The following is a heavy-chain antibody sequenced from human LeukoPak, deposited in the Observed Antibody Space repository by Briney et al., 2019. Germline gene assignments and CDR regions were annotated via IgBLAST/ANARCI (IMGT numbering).Heavy chain of an antibody. CDR1: GYTFTTYG. D-gene: IGHD6-13*01. Sequence: GASVKVSCKTSGYTFTTYGVTWVRQAPRQGLEWMGWISAYNGDTQYAQKLQDRFTMTTDISTNTATMELRGLRSDDTAVYYCARDHSSSCQLLDFWGQGTLVTISS. J-gene: IGHJ4*02. V-gene: IGHV1-18*01. CDR3: ARDHSSSCQLLDF. CDR2: ISAYNGDT.